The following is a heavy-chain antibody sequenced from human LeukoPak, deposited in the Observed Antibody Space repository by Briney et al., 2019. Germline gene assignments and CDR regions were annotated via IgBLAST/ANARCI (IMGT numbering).Heavy chain of an antibody. V-gene: IGHV3-53*01. CDR2: IYSGGST. Sequence: AGGSLRLSCAASGFTVSSNYMSWVRQAPEKGLEWVSVIYSGGSTYYADSVKGRFTISRDNSKNTLYLQMNSLRAEDTAVYYCASSYDSSGYFDYWGQGTLVTVSS. CDR3: ASSYDSSGYFDY. D-gene: IGHD3-22*01. CDR1: GFTVSSNY. J-gene: IGHJ4*02.